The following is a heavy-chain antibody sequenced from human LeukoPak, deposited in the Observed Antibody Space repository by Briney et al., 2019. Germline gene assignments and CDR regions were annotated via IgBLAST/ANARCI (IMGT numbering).Heavy chain of an antibody. CDR3: AKAILFGSFDY. CDR1: GFTFPTYG. CDR2: ISGTGGST. V-gene: IGHV3-23*01. Sequence: GGSLRLSCAASGFTFPTYGMSWVRQAPGKGLEWVSGISGTGGSTYYADSVKGRFTISRDNSKNTLYLQMNSLRAEDTAVYYCAKAILFGSFDYWGQGILVTVSS. J-gene: IGHJ4*02. D-gene: IGHD3-3*01.